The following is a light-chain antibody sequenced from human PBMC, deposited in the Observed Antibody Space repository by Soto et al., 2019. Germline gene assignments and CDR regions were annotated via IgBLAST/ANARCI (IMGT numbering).Light chain of an antibody. Sequence: QSALNQPASVSGSPGQSIAISCTGTSSDVGGYDYVSWYQQHPDKAPKLMIYEVTKRPSGVSNRFSGSKSGNTASLTISGLQPEDEVDYYCSSHTSGSTRVFGSGTKVTVL. CDR2: EVT. J-gene: IGLJ1*01. CDR1: SSDVGGYDY. CDR3: SSHTSGSTRV. V-gene: IGLV2-14*01.